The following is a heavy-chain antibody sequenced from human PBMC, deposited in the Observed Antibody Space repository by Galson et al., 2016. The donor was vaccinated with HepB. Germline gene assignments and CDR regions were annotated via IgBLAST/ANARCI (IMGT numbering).Heavy chain of an antibody. D-gene: IGHD3-10*01. CDR1: GFTFNHYW. J-gene: IGHJ4*02. V-gene: IGHV3-7*01. CDR2: IHQDGNDK. Sequence: SLRLSCAASGFTFNHYWMSWVRQAPGKGLEWVANIHQDGNDKYYVDSVKGRFIISRDNAKNTLYLQMNNLRAEDTAVYYCARDKASYYYGSGTNFDYWGQGMLVAVSS. CDR3: ARDKASYYYGSGTNFDY.